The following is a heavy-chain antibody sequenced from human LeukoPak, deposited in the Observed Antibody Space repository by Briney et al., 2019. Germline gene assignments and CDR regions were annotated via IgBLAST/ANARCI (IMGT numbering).Heavy chain of an antibody. J-gene: IGHJ3*02. Sequence: SVKVSCKASGYTFTGYYMHWVRQAPGQGLAWMGWSNPNSGGTNYAQKFQGRVTMTRDTSISTAYMELSRLRSHDTAVYYCARVGGYFDWLLFPNPTIPDAFDIWGQGTMVTVSS. V-gene: IGHV1-2*02. CDR2: SNPNSGGT. CDR3: ARVGGYFDWLLFPNPTIPDAFDI. CDR1: GYTFTGYY. D-gene: IGHD3-9*01.